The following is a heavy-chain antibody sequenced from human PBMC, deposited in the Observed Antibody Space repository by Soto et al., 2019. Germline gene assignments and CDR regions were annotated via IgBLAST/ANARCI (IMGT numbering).Heavy chain of an antibody. D-gene: IGHD3-22*01. CDR2: IYFGGTT. V-gene: IGHV4-4*08. CDR1: GGSCSPNY. J-gene: IGHJ4*02. CDR3: ARERDTSGYVLKY. Sequence: TSETLSLTWTVSGGSCSPNYWAWIRKPPGKGLEWVGYIYFGGTTSYNPSLKSRVTISLETSNSQFSLRLTSVTAADTAVYYRARERDTSGYVLKYWGQGTLVTVSS.